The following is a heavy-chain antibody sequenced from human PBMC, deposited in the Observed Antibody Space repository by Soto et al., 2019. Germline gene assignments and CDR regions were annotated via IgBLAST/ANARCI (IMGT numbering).Heavy chain of an antibody. CDR3: ARDASQWGRGDGGWIDP. V-gene: IGHV3-30*04. Sequence: QVQLVESGGGVVQPGWSLRLSCAASGFTFSNYSMHWFRQAPGEGLEWVAVSSFDGRRKYFADSVKGRFTSSRDNSENTVFLQMNSLRAGDTARYCCARDASQWGRGDGGWIDPWGQGTRVTVSS. D-gene: IGHD3-16*01. J-gene: IGHJ5*02. CDR2: SSFDGRRK. CDR1: GFTFSNYS.